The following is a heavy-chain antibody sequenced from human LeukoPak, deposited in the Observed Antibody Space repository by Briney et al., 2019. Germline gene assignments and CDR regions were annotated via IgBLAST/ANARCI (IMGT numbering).Heavy chain of an antibody. CDR2: IYYSGST. CDR1: GGSISSSSYY. CDR3: ARHRSNYDILTGYYTPFDY. V-gene: IGHV4-39*01. D-gene: IGHD3-9*01. J-gene: IGHJ4*02. Sequence: SETLSLTCTVSGGSISSSSYYWGWIRQPPGEGLEWIGSIYYSGSTYYNPSLKSRVTISVDTSKNQFSLKLSSVTAADTAVYYCARHRSNYDILTGYYTPFDYWGQGTLVTVSS.